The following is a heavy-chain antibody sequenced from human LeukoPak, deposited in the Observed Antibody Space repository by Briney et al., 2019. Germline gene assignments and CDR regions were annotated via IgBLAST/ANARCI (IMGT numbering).Heavy chain of an antibody. Sequence: GGSLRLSCAASGFTFSSYSMNWVRQAPGKGLEWVSYISSSSSTIYYADSVKGRFTISRDNAKNSLFLQMNSLRAEDTAVYYCAKSGSYDTGSFDYWGQGTLVTVSS. CDR2: ISSSSSTI. CDR3: AKSGSYDTGSFDY. V-gene: IGHV3-48*04. CDR1: GFTFSSYS. J-gene: IGHJ4*02. D-gene: IGHD2-8*02.